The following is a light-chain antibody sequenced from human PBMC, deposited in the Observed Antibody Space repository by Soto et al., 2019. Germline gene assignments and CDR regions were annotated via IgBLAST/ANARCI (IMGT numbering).Light chain of an antibody. CDR3: QQYADVPLT. CDR1: QGISTY. Sequence: DIQMTQSPSSLSASVGDSVTITCQASQGISTYVKWYQQKTGKAPKTLIYDTSNMEPGVPSRFSGSRSGTQFTFTITSLQPEDFATYYCQQYADVPLTFGGGTKV. CDR2: DTS. V-gene: IGKV1-33*01. J-gene: IGKJ4*01.